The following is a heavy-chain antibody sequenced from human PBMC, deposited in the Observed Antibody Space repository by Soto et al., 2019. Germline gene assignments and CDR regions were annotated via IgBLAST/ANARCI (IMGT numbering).Heavy chain of an antibody. CDR2: IYYSGST. Sequence: TSETLSLTCTVSGGSISSGDYYWSWIRQPPGKGLEWIGYIYYSGSTYYNPSLKSRVTISVDTSKNQFSLKLSSVTAADTAVYYCARAGVTMVRGVIYYFDYWGQGTLVTVSS. J-gene: IGHJ4*02. D-gene: IGHD3-10*01. CDR1: GGSISSGDYY. CDR3: ARAGVTMVRGVIYYFDY. V-gene: IGHV4-30-4*01.